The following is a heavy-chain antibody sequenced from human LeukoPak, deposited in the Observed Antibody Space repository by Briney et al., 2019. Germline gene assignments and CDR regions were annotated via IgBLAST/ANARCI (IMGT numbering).Heavy chain of an antibody. Sequence: SETLSLTCTVSGGSISSYYWSWIRQPPGKGLEWIGHIYYSGGTNYNPSLKSRVTISVDTSKNQFSLKLSSVTAADTAVYYCARGIGYSYTFDYWGQGTLVTVSS. CDR2: IYYSGGT. CDR1: GGSISSYY. CDR3: ARGIGYSYTFDY. D-gene: IGHD5-18*01. J-gene: IGHJ4*02. V-gene: IGHV4-59*01.